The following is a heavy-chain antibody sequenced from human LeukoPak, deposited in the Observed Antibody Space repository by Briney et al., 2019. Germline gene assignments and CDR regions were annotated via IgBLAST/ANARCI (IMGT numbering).Heavy chain of an antibody. Sequence: SETLSLTCTLSGGSITSGRYYWTWIRQHPQRGLEWIGYVSYSGSTNHNSSLKSRLAISPDTSKNQFYLRLTSVTAADAAVYYCARDPRGDITGTTFDRWGQGTLVTVSS. CDR2: VSYSGST. CDR1: GGSITSGRYY. CDR3: ARDPRGDITGTTFDR. J-gene: IGHJ5*02. D-gene: IGHD1-20*01. V-gene: IGHV4-31*03.